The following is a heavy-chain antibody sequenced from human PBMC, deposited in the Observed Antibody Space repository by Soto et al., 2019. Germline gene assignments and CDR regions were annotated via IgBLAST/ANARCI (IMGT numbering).Heavy chain of an antibody. Sequence: QVQLVESGGGVVQPGSSLRLSCAASGFRLSDHGMHWVRQAPGKGLEWVAISYSDGRNKYYADSVKGRFTISRDNSKNTLDLRMNSLRGEDTALYYCARGSWQQVGDLWGQGTLVTVSS. CDR3: ARGSWQQVGDL. CDR1: GFRLSDHG. CDR2: SYSDGRNK. J-gene: IGHJ5*02. V-gene: IGHV3-33*01. D-gene: IGHD6-13*01.